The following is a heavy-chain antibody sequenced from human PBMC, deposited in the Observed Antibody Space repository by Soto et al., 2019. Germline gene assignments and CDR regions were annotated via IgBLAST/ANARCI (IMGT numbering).Heavy chain of an antibody. J-gene: IGHJ4*02. D-gene: IGHD2-2*01. CDR3: ARERSVGYCSSTSCPPTPDFDY. CDR2: INHSGST. Sequence: SETLSLTCAVYGGSFSGYYWSWIRQPPGKGLEWIGEINHSGSTNYNPSLKSRVTISVDTSKNQFSLKLSSVTAADTAVYYCARERSVGYCSSTSCPPTPDFDYWGQGTLVTVSS. CDR1: GGSFSGYY. V-gene: IGHV4-34*01.